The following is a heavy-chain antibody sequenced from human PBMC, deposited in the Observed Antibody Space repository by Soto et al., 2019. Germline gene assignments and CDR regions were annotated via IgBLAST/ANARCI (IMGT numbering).Heavy chain of an antibody. CDR1: GYTFTSYG. Sequence: ASVKVSCKASGYTFTSYGISWVRQAPGEGLEWMGWISAYNGNTNYAQKLQGRVTMTTDTSTSTAYMELRSLRSDDTAVYYGARVYAKIRSGYYDWFDTCGQGTLATVSS. CDR2: ISAYNGNT. CDR3: ARVYAKIRSGYYDWFDT. V-gene: IGHV1-18*01. D-gene: IGHD3-3*01. J-gene: IGHJ5*02.